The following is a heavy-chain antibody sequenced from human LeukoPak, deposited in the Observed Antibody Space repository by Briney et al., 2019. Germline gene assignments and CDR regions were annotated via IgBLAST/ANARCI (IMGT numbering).Heavy chain of an antibody. CDR1: GFTFGDYA. D-gene: IGHD3-22*01. CDR3: TREGQDSSGYLHGAFDI. V-gene: IGHV3-49*03. J-gene: IGHJ3*02. CDR2: IRSKAYGGTT. Sequence: GGSLRLSSTASGFTFGDYAMSWFRQAPGKGLEWVGFIRSKAYGGTTEYAASVKGRFTISRDDSKSIAYLQMNSLKTEDTAVYYCTREGQDSSGYLHGAFDIWGQGTMVTVSS.